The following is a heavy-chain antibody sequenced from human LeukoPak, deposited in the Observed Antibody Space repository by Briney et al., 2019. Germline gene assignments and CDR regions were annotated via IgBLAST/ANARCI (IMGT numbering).Heavy chain of an antibody. CDR1: GFTFSSYA. V-gene: IGHV3-23*01. Sequence: PGGSLGLSCATSGFTFSSYAMSWVRQAPGKGLEWVSAISGSGGSTYYAGSVKGRFTISRDNSKNTLYLQMNSLRAEDTAVYYCAKGGVVMDYYYYYGMDVWGQGTTVTVSS. J-gene: IGHJ6*02. CDR2: ISGSGGST. CDR3: AKGGVVMDYYYYYGMDV. D-gene: IGHD3-3*01.